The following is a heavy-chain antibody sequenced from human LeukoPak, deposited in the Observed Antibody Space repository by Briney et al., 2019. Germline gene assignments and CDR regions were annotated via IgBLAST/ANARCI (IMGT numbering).Heavy chain of an antibody. V-gene: IGHV1-2*02. D-gene: IGHD2-15*01. CDR1: GYTFIAYY. CDR3: VPGGVGAAG. CDR2: INPTSGTT. Sequence: ASVKVSCKASGYTFIAYYMQWVRQAPGQRLEWMGWINPTSGTTNYAQKFQGRVTLTRDTSNSTAYMDFSGLTSDGTAVYYCVPGGVGAAGWGPGTLVTVA. J-gene: IGHJ4*02.